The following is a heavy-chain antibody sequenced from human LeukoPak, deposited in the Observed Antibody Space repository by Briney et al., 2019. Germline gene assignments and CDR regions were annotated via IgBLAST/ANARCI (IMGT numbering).Heavy chain of an antibody. CDR1: SESFSGYS. Sequence: PSETLSLTCAVYSESFSGYSYIWIRQPQGKGLDWIGKINHSGSTNYNPSLKSRVTISIDTYKNQFSLKLNSVTAADTAVYYCARGPDGYCSRASCQHYFDHWGQGTLVTVSS. D-gene: IGHD2-2*03. J-gene: IGHJ4*02. CDR3: ARGPDGYCSRASCQHYFDH. V-gene: IGHV4-34*01. CDR2: INHSGST.